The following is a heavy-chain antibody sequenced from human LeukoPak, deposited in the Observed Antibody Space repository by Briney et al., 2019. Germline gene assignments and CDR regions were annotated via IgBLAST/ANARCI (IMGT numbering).Heavy chain of an antibody. CDR1: GGSISSYY. CDR2: IYYSGST. Sequence: PSETLSLTCTVSGGSISSYYWSWIRQPPGKGLEWIGYIYYSGSTNCNPSVKSRVAMSVDTSKKQFSLKLSSLTAADTAVYYRARGGTAVIAPYAFDIWGQRTMVTVSS. V-gene: IGHV4-59*01. CDR3: ARGGTAVIAPYAFDI. J-gene: IGHJ3*02. D-gene: IGHD4-23*01.